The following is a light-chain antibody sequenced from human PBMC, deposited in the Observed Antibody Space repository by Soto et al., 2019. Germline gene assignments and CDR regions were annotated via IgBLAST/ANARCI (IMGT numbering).Light chain of an antibody. J-gene: IGKJ4*01. CDR1: QSVSSN. V-gene: IGKV3-15*01. Sequence: EIVMTQSPATLSVSPGERATLSCRASQSVSSNLAWYQQKPGQAPRLLIYGASTRATGIPARFGGSGSGTESLLTISRLPYEYFAVYYWQRYNKWPLTFGGGTKVEI. CDR3: QRYNKWPLT. CDR2: GAS.